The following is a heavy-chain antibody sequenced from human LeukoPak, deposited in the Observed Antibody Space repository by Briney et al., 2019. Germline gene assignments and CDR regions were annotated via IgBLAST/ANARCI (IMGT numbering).Heavy chain of an antibody. CDR1: GVSFGNYA. V-gene: IGHV3-23*01. Sequence: AGSLRLSCVASGVSFGNYAMSWVRQAPGKGLQWVSQISGTGGATWYAGFARDRFTISRDNSKKTLYLQMSGLRVEDTAMYYCVKDPRDTYGTNWFVSWGQGTLVIVSS. D-gene: IGHD2-21*01. J-gene: IGHJ5*01. CDR3: VKDPRDTYGTNWFVS. CDR2: ISGTGGAT.